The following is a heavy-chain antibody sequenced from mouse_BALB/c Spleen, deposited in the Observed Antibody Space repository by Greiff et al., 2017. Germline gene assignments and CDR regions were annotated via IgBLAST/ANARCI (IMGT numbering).Heavy chain of an antibody. V-gene: IGHV14-4*02. CDR2: IDPENGDT. Sequence: VHVKQSGAELVRSGASVKLSCTASGFNIKDYYMHWVKQRPEQGLEWIGWIDPENGDTEYAPKFQGKATMTADTSSNTAYLQLSSLTSEDTAVYYCNAFYEVYAMDYWGQGTSVTVSS. J-gene: IGHJ4*01. CDR1: GFNIKDYY. D-gene: IGHD1-1*01. CDR3: NAFYEVYAMDY.